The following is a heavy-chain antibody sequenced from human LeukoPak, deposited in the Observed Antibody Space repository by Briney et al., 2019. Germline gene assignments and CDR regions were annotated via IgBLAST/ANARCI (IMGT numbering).Heavy chain of an antibody. V-gene: IGHV3-23*01. CDR1: GFTFNNYA. J-gene: IGHJ4*02. CDR3: ARRSGSSWSSFDY. Sequence: GGSLRLSCAASGFTFNNYAMNWVRQAPGKGLEWVSGISGFGGSTYYAPSVKGRLTISRDNFGNMLYLHLDGLRVEDTAIYYCARRSGSSWSSFDYWGQGALVTVSS. D-gene: IGHD6-13*01. CDR2: ISGFGGST.